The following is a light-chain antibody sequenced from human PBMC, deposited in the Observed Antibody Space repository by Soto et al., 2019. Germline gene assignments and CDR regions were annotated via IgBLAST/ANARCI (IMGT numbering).Light chain of an antibody. Sequence: EIVFTQSPATLSFSLGESATLSCSASQSVSSYLAWYQQKLGKAPRTLIYDASKRATGIPARFSGSGSGTVFTLTITSLESEDFAVYYCQQRSNWPPGLTFGGGTKVDIK. J-gene: IGKJ4*01. CDR1: QSVSSY. CDR2: DAS. CDR3: QQRSNWPPGLT. V-gene: IGKV3-11*01.